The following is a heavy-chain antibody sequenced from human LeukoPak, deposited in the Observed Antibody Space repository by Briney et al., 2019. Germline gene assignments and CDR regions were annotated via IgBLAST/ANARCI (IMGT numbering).Heavy chain of an antibody. CDR2: IYPGDSDT. D-gene: IGHD7-27*01. V-gene: IGHV5-51*01. CDR1: GYSFTNYW. CDR3: AALGHTQDLDY. Sequence: GESLKISCQGSGYSFTNYWIAWVRQMPGKGLEWMGIIYPGDSDTRYSPSFQGQVTISADKSISTAYLQWSSLKASDTAMYYCAALGHTQDLDYWGQGTLVTVSS. J-gene: IGHJ4*02.